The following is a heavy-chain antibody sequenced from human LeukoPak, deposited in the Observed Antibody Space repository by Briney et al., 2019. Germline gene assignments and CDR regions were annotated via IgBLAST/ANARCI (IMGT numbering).Heavy chain of an antibody. CDR2: IHYSGAT. CDR3: ATLRGASTAVFDS. Sequence: SETLSLTCTVSGGSISYDYWTWIRQSPGKRLEWIGYIHYSGATNYSPSLKSRVTISVNTSKNQFSLKLSSVTAADTALYYCATLRGASTAVFDSWGQGTLVTVSS. J-gene: IGHJ4*02. CDR1: GGSISYDY. V-gene: IGHV4-59*08. D-gene: IGHD2-21*02.